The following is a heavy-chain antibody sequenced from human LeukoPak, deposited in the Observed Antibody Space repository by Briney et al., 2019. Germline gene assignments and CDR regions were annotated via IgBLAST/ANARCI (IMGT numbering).Heavy chain of an antibody. CDR2: INPNSGGT. D-gene: IGHD6-13*01. J-gene: IGHJ5*02. Sequence: ASVKVSCKASGYTFTGYYMHWVRQAPGQGLEWMGWINPNSGGTNYAQKFQGRVTMTRDTSISTAYMELSRLRSDDTAVYYCARDSSSSWTNKNWFDPWGQGTLVTVSS. V-gene: IGHV1-2*02. CDR1: GYTFTGYY. CDR3: ARDSSSSWTNKNWFDP.